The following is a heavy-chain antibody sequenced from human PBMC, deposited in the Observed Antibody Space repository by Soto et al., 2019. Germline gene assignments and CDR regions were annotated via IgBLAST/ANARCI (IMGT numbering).Heavy chain of an antibody. CDR2: IKQDGFEK. V-gene: IGHV3-7*03. CDR3: AGSYGYYFDY. D-gene: IGHD1-26*01. Sequence: GGSLRLSCAASGFTFSKYWMSWVRQAPGKGLEWLANIKQDGFEKYYVDSVKGRFTISRDNAKNSLYLQMDSLRAEDTAVYYCAGSYGYYFDYWGQGTLVTVSS. J-gene: IGHJ4*02. CDR1: GFTFSKYW.